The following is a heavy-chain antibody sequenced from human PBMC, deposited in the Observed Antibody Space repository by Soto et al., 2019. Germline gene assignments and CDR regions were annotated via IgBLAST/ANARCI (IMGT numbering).Heavy chain of an antibody. CDR1: GGTFSSYA. J-gene: IGHJ6*02. V-gene: IGHV1-69*01. D-gene: IGHD2-2*01. Sequence: QVQLVQSGAEVKKPGSSVKVSCKASGGTFSSYAISWVRQAPGQGLEWMGGIIPISGTAKYAQKLQGRVTITAEESTSTAYMELSSLRSEDTAVYYCARSQGSSTSLEIYYYYYYGMDVWGQGTTVTVSS. CDR2: IIPISGTA. CDR3: ARSQGSSTSLEIYYYYYYGMDV.